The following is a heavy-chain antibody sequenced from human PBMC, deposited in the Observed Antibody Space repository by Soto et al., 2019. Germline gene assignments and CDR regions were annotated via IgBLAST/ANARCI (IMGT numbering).Heavy chain of an antibody. CDR1: GITFSSYA. CDR3: ARPLYSGSYSDYYFDY. Sequence: QVQVVESGGGVVQPGRSLRLSCAASGITFSSYAMHWVRQAPGKGLEWVAVISYDGSIKFYADSVKGRFTISRDNSKNTVYLQMNSLRAEDTAVYYCARPLYSGSYSDYYFDYWGQGTLVTVSS. V-gene: IGHV3-30-3*01. CDR2: ISYDGSIK. J-gene: IGHJ4*02. D-gene: IGHD1-26*01.